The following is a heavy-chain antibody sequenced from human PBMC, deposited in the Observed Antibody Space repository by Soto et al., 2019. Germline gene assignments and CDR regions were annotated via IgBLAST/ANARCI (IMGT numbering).Heavy chain of an antibody. CDR2: IYYSGST. D-gene: IGHD1-7*01. V-gene: IGHV4-31*03. CDR1: CGSISSGGYY. Sequence: PSETLSLTCTVSCGSISSGGYYWSWIRQHPGKGLEWIGYIYYSGSTYYNPSLKSRVTISVDTSKNQFSLKLSSVTAADTAVYYCARITETTYWFDPWGQGTLVTVSS. J-gene: IGHJ5*02. CDR3: ARITETTYWFDP.